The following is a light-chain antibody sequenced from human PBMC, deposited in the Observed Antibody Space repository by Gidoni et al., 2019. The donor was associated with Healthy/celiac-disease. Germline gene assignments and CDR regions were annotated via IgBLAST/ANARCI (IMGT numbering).Light chain of an antibody. CDR3: QQYGSSLIT. Sequence: ELVFTQSPGTLSLSPGERATLSCRASQSLSSSYLAWYQQKPGQAPRLLIYGASSRATGIPDRFSGSGSGTDFTLTISRLEPEDFAVYYCQQYGSSLITFGQGTRLEIK. CDR2: GAS. CDR1: QSLSSSY. V-gene: IGKV3-20*01. J-gene: IGKJ5*01.